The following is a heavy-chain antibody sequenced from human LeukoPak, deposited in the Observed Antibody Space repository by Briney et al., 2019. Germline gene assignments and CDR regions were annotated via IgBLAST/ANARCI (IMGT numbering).Heavy chain of an antibody. Sequence: SETLSLTCTVSGGSISSYYWSWIRQPAGKGLEWIGRIYTSWSTNYNPSLKSRVTISVDKSKNQFSLKLTSVTAADTAVYYCARESLLWFGELSSSYYMDVWGKGTTVTVSS. V-gene: IGHV4-4*07. CDR1: GGSISSYY. J-gene: IGHJ6*03. D-gene: IGHD3-10*01. CDR2: IYTSWST. CDR3: ARESLLWFGELSSSYYMDV.